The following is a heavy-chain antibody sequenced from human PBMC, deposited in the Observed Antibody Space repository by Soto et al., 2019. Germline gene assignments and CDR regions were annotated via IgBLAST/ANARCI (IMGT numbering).Heavy chain of an antibody. CDR3: ARPSGGYGDYAWSLKY. Sequence: QVQLVQSGAEVKKPGASVKVSCKASGYTFTGYAIGWVRQAPGQGLEWMGWMSAYNGNTYYAQKFQDRLTMTTDTSTSTAYMELRSLRSDDTAVYYCARPSGGYGDYAWSLKYWGQGTLVTVSS. CDR1: GYTFTGYA. J-gene: IGHJ4*02. CDR2: MSAYNGNT. D-gene: IGHD4-17*01. V-gene: IGHV1-18*01.